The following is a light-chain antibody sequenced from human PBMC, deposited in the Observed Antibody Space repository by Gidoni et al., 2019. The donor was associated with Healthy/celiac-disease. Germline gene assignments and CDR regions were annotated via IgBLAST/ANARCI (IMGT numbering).Light chain of an antibody. Sequence: QSALTQPASVSGSPGQSLTISCTGTSSDVGGYNYGSWYQQHPGKAPKLMIYDVSNRPSGVSNRFSGSKSGNTASLTISGLQAEDEADYYCSSYTSSSTVFGGGTKLTVL. CDR2: DVS. V-gene: IGLV2-14*01. CDR3: SSYTSSSTV. CDR1: SSDVGGYNY. J-gene: IGLJ2*01.